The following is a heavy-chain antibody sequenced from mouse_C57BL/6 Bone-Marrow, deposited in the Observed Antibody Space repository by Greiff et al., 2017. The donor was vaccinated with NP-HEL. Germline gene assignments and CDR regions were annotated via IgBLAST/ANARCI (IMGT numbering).Heavy chain of an antibody. Sequence: QVQLQQPGAELVKPGASVKLSCKASGYTFTSYWMQWVKQRPGQGLEWIGEIDPSDSYTNYNQKFKGQATLTVDTSSSTAYMQLSSLTSEDSAVYYCARTLYYYGRGYFDDWGTGTTVTVSS. J-gene: IGHJ1*03. V-gene: IGHV1-50*01. D-gene: IGHD1-1*01. CDR3: ARTLYYYGRGYFDD. CDR2: IDPSDSYT. CDR1: GYTFTSYW.